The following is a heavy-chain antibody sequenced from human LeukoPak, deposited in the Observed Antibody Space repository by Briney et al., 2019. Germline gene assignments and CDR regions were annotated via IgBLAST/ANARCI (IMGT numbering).Heavy chain of an antibody. J-gene: IGHJ4*02. CDR2: INPNSGGT. D-gene: IGHD3-22*01. CDR3: ASGQAYYYDSSGYYHDY. V-gene: IGHV1-2*02. CDR1: GYTFTGYY. Sequence: ASVKVSCKAPGYTFTGYYMYWVRQAPGQGLEWMGWINPNSGGTNYAQKFQGRVTMTRDTSISTAYMELSRLRSDDTAVYYCASGQAYYYDSSGYYHDYWGQGTLVTVSS.